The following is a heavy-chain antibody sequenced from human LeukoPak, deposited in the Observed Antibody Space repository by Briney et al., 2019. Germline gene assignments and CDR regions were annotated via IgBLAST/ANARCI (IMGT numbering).Heavy chain of an antibody. V-gene: IGHV3-21*01. CDR1: GFTFSGYS. CDR2: ISSGSSFI. CDR3: ARDQGGERWFDP. D-gene: IGHD1-26*01. Sequence: GGSLRLSCAASGFTFSGYSMNWVRQAPGKGLEWVSSISSGSSFIYYADSVKGRFTVFRDNAKNSLYLQMNSLRAEDTAVYCCARDQGGERWFDPWGQGTLVTVSS. J-gene: IGHJ5*02.